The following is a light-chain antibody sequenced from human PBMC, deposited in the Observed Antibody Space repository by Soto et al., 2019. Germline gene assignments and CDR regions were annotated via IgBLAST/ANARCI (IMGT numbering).Light chain of an antibody. CDR2: RSS. CDR3: QRYGRAWT. V-gene: IGKV3-20*01. J-gene: IGKJ1*01. Sequence: EIVLTQSPGTLSLSPGERATLSCRASQSGISNYLAWYQQKPGQAPRLLMYRSSFRATGIPDRFSGSGSGTDFTITISRLEPEDFAVYYCQRYGRAWTFGPGNKVEI. CDR1: QSGISNY.